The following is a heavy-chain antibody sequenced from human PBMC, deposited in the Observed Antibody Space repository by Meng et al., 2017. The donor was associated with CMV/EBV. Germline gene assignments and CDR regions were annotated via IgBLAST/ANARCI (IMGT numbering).Heavy chain of an antibody. CDR3: ARSDCSRSSCYLATFDH. J-gene: IGHJ4*02. CDR2: IDPTGGRT. Sequence: NFGNYHMQWVRQAPGQGPEWMGIIDPTGGRTNYARDFEGRVTMTRDTSTNTVYLELTSLRDDDTAVYYCARSDCSRSSCYLATFDHWGQGTLVTVSS. CDR1: NFGNYH. V-gene: IGHV1-46*01. D-gene: IGHD2-2*01.